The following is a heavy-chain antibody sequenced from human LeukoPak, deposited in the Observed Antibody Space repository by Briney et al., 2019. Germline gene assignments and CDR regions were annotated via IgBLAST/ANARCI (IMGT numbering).Heavy chain of an antibody. Sequence: PGGSLRLSCAASGFTSSSYAMSWVRQAPGKGLEWVSAISGSGGSTYYADSVKGRFTISRDNSKNTLYLQMNSLRAEDTAVYYCAREGLDCSSTSCYERDYWGQGTLVTVSS. CDR3: AREGLDCSSTSCYERDY. D-gene: IGHD2-2*01. V-gene: IGHV3-23*01. J-gene: IGHJ4*02. CDR2: ISGSGGST. CDR1: GFTSSSYA.